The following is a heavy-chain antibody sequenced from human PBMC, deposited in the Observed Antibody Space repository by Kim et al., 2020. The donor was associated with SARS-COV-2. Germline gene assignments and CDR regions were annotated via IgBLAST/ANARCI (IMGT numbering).Heavy chain of an antibody. J-gene: IGHJ5*02. CDR2: IYYSGTT. V-gene: IGHV4-31*11. CDR3: ARYCSGGNCGRWFDP. D-gene: IGHD2-15*01. Sequence: SETLSLTCAVSAGSMNSGGYFWSWIRQHPGKGLEWIGYIYYSGTTYYNPSLKSRVTISVDTSKNQFSLKLSSVTAADTALYYCARYCSGGNCGRWFDPWGQGTLVTVSS. CDR1: AGSMNSGGYF.